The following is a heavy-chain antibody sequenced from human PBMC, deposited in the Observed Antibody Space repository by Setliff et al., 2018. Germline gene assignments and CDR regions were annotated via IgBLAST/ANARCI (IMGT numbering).Heavy chain of an antibody. CDR3: ARESRYYYDNLGTLDY. J-gene: IGHJ4*02. CDR1: GYSISSGHY. D-gene: IGHD3-22*01. Sequence: SETLSLTCTVSGYSISSGHYWGWIRQPPGKGLEWIGSIYHSGSTYYNPSLKSRVSISVDTSKNQFSLKLSSVTAADTAVYYCARESRYYYDNLGTLDYWGQGTLVTVPQ. V-gene: IGHV4-38-2*02. CDR2: IYHSGST.